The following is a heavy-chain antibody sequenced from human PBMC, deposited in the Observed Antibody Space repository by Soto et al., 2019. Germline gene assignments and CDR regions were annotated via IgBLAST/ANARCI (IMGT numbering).Heavy chain of an antibody. J-gene: IGHJ4*02. CDR2: ISSHGNDK. CDR1: SFTFNNGA. D-gene: IGHD6-13*01. V-gene: IGHV3-30*18. CDR3: AKDRDIAAAGYNSDY. Sequence: QVQLVESGGGVVQPGRCLRLSCAASSFTFNNGAIHWVRQAPGKALSLVAVISSHGNDKYYADSVNGRVTISRDNSKNTLYLQMPSLRAEDTAVYYCAKDRDIAAAGYNSDYWGQGTLVTVSS.